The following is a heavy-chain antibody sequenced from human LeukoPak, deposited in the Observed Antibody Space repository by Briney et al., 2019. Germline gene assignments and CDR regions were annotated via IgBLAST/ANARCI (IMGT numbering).Heavy chain of an antibody. CDR3: ARDVSGGSAALDY. CDR1: GFSFNTYS. V-gene: IGHV3-48*04. D-gene: IGHD2-15*01. Sequence: PGGSLRLSCAASGFSFNTYSMNWVRQAPGKGLEWVSYISTRSNTIYYADSVKGRFTISRDNAKNSLYLQMNSLRAEDTAVYYCARDVSGGSAALDYWGQGTLVTVSS. CDR2: ISTRSNTI. J-gene: IGHJ4*02.